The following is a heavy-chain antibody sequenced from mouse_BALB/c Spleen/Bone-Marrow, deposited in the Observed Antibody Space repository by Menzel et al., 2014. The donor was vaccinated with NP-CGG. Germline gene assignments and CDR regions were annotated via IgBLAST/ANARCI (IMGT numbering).Heavy chain of an antibody. CDR1: GYTFTSYW. V-gene: IGHV1-5*01. CDR2: IYPGNSDT. CDR3: TSDYDDY. J-gene: IGHJ2*01. D-gene: IGHD2-4*01. Sequence: EVQLQQSETVLARPGASVKMSCKASGYTFTSYWMHWAKQRPGQDLEWIGAIYPGNSDTSYNQKFKGKAKLTAVTSTSTAYMELSSLTNEDSAVYYCTSDYDDYWGQGTTLTVSS.